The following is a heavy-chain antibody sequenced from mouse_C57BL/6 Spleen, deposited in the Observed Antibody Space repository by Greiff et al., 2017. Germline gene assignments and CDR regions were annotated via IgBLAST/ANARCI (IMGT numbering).Heavy chain of an antibody. V-gene: IGHV5-6*01. J-gene: IGHJ2*01. CDR3: ARRDYYGSSSYYFDY. CDR2: ISSGGSYT. Sequence: EVQGVESGGDLVKPGGSLKLSCAASGFTFSSYGMSWVRQTPDKRLEWVATISSGGSYTYYPDSVKGRFTISRDNAKNTLYLQMSSLKSEDTAMYYCARRDYYGSSSYYFDYWGQGTTLTVSS. CDR1: GFTFSSYG. D-gene: IGHD1-1*01.